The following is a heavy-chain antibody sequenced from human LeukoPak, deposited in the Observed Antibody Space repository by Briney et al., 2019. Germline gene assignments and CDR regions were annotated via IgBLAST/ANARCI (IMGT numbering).Heavy chain of an antibody. V-gene: IGHV4-59*01. J-gene: IGHJ4*02. D-gene: IGHD6-13*01. CDR2: LYYSRNT. CDR1: GVSIGDYY. CDR3: VRDLWGAGGTQY. Sequence: PSETLSLTCTVSGVSIGDYYWSWIREPPGKGLEWIGYLYYSRNTNYSPSLKSRVTISADTSKNQVYLKLRSVTAADTAVYCVRDLWGAGGTQYWGQGTQVIVSS.